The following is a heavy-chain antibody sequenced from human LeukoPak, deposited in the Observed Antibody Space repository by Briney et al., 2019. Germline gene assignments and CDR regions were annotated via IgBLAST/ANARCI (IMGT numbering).Heavy chain of an antibody. Sequence: KPSETLSLTCAVYGGSFSGYYWSWIRQPPGKGLEWIGEINHSGSTNYNPSLKSRVTISVDTSKNHFSLKLSSVTAADTAVYYCARGRGRYYDILTARNWFDPGAREPWSPSPQ. CDR2: INHSGST. V-gene: IGHV4-34*01. J-gene: IGHJ5*02. D-gene: IGHD3-9*01. CDR3: ARGRGRYYDILTARNWFDP. CDR1: GGSFSGYY.